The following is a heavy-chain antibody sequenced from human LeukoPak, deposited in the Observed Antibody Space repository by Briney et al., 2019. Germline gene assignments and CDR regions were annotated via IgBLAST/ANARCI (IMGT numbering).Heavy chain of an antibody. D-gene: IGHD1-26*01. J-gene: IGHJ4*02. CDR1: GGSFSGYY. V-gene: IGHV4-34*01. CDR2: INHSGGT. Sequence: SETLSLTCAVYGGSFSGYYWSWIRQPPGKGLEWIGEINHSGGTNYNPSLKSRVTISVDTSKNQFSLKLSSVTAADTAVYYCARGRGSYYLPGWGQGTLVTVSS. CDR3: ARGRGSYYLPG.